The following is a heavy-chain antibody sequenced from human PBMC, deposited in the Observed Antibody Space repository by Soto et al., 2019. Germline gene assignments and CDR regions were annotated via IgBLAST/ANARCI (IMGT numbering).Heavy chain of an antibody. CDR3: ASYRGALYFES. CDR2: VFYGGT. Sequence: LSLTCSVSGRSMSSNYWSWIRQSPDKGLEWLGYVFYGGTDYNPSLGGRVSMSVETSKSQFSLKLTSVTVADTAVHYCASYRGALYFESWGPGILVTVSS. D-gene: IGHD3-16*01. V-gene: IGHV4-59*01. CDR1: GRSMSSNY. J-gene: IGHJ4*02.